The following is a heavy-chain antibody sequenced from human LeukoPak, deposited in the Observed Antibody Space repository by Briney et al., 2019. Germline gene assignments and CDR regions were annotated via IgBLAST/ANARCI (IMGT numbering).Heavy chain of an antibody. CDR1: GFTFSSYA. V-gene: IGHV3-30*04. Sequence: PGRSLRLSCAASGFTFSSYAMHWVRQAPGKGLEWVAVISYDGSNKYYADSVKGRFTISRDNSKNTLYLQMNSLRAEDTAVYYCARVAYSSSWSGAFDIWGQGTTVTVSS. CDR2: ISYDGSNK. D-gene: IGHD6-13*01. CDR3: ARVAYSSSWSGAFDI. J-gene: IGHJ3*02.